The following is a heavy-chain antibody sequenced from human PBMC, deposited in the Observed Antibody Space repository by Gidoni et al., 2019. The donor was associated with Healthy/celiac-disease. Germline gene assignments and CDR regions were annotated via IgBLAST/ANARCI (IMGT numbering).Heavy chain of an antibody. V-gene: IGHV4-4*02. CDR1: GGSISSSTW. J-gene: IGHJ6*02. Sequence: QVQLQESGPGLVKPSGTLSLTCAVSGGSISSSTWWSWVRQPPGKGLEWIGEIYHSGSTNYNPSLKSRVTISVDKSKNQFSLKLSSVTAADTAVYYCARDQGAVPAAMRAYYYYGMDVWGQGTTVTVSS. CDR3: ARDQGAVPAAMRAYYYYGMDV. CDR2: IYHSGST. D-gene: IGHD2-2*01.